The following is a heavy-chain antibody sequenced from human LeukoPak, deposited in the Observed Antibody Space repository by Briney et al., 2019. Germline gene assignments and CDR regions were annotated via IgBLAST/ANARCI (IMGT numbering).Heavy chain of an antibody. V-gene: IGHV4-31*03. CDR3: ARAGYSGFDFNFDY. D-gene: IGHD5-12*01. J-gene: IGHJ4*02. CDR1: GGSINSGAYY. Sequence: SETLSLTCTVSGGSINSGAYYWSWIRQHPGKGLEWIGYIYYSGSTYYNPSLKSRIIISVDTSKNQFSLKLRSVTAADTAVYYCARAGYSGFDFNFDYWGRGTLVTVSS. CDR2: IYYSGST.